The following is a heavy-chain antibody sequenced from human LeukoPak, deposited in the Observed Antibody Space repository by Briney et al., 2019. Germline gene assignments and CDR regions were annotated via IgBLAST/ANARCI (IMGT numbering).Heavy chain of an antibody. Sequence: PGGSLRLSCSASGFTFDDYSMHWDRQAPGKGLEWVALISWEGQTTYYADSVRGRFTISRDNSKNSLYLQMNSLRTEDTAFYYCTIDTDYGSATNYFDSWGQGTLVSVSS. CDR1: GFTFDDYS. V-gene: IGHV3-43*01. J-gene: IGHJ4*02. CDR2: ISWEGQTT. D-gene: IGHD3-10*01. CDR3: TIDTDYGSATNYFDS.